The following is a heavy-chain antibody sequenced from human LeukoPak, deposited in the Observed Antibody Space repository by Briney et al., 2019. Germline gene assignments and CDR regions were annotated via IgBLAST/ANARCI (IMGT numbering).Heavy chain of an antibody. CDR1: GFTFSSYW. CDR3: ARGRRSGYQLDY. J-gene: IGHJ4*01. D-gene: IGHD3-3*01. CDR2: INSDGSST. V-gene: IGHV3-74*01. Sequence: GGSLRLSCAASGFTFSSYWMHWVRQAPGKGLVWVSRINSDGSSTSYADSVKGRFTISRDNAKNTLYLQMNSLRAEDTAVYYCARGRRSGYQLDYWGHGTLVTVSS.